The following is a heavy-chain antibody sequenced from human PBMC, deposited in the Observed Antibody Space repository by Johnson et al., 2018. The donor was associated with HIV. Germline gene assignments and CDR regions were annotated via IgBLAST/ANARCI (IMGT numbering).Heavy chain of an antibody. CDR1: GFTLSSHW. V-gene: IGHV3-7*01. Sequence: VQLVESGGGLVQPGGSLRLSCVASGFTLSSHWMSWVRQAPGKGLEWVANIKQDGSEKYYVDSVKGRFTISRADTKNSLYLQMNSRVAEDTDVYYCARWGNLGVFDSWGQGTMVTVSS. CDR3: ARWGNLGVFDS. D-gene: IGHD4-23*01. CDR2: IKQDGSEK. J-gene: IGHJ3*02.